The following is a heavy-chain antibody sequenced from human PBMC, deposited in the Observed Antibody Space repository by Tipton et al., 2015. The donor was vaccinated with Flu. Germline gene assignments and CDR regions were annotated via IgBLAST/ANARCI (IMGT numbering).Heavy chain of an antibody. D-gene: IGHD3-10*02. CDR1: GYSIRSAYY. V-gene: IGHV4-38-2*01. J-gene: IGHJ4*02. Sequence: TLSLTCSVSGYSIRSAYYWGWVRRPPGKGLEWIGTIYHSGTTYYNPSLKSRLTISVDTSKNQFSLTLSSVTAADTAVYYCARHTGDSVRGVIDYWGQGTLVTVSS. CDR3: ARHTGDSVRGVIDY. CDR2: IYHSGTT.